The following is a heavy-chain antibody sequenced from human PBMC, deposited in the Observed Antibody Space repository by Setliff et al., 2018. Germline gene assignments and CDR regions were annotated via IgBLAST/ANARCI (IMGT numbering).Heavy chain of an antibody. D-gene: IGHD3-22*01. CDR2: IRPHNGNT. CDR1: GYTFTNYG. CDR3: ARGIYYFDIMGDP. Sequence: ASAKVSCKASGYTFTNYGITWVRQAPGQGLEWMGWIRPHNGNTAYARKFQDRVILTTDTSTTTVYMELRSLRSDDTAVYYCARGIYYFDIMGDPWGQGTLVTVSS. V-gene: IGHV1-18*01. J-gene: IGHJ5*02.